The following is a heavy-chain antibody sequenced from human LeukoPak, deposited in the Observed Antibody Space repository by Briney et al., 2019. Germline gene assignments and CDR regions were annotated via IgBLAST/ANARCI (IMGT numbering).Heavy chain of an antibody. D-gene: IGHD3-16*01. CDR1: GYSFTTYW. CDR3: ARLGGFLVVPPAWGSDNWFDP. V-gene: IGHV5-51*01. CDR2: ISPGDSDT. Sequence: GESLQISCKASGYSFTTYWIGWVRQLPGKGLEWMGIISPGDSDTKYSPSFQGQVTISADKSITTAYLQWSSLKASDTAIYYCARLGGFLVVPPAWGSDNWFDPWGQGTLVTVSS. J-gene: IGHJ5*02.